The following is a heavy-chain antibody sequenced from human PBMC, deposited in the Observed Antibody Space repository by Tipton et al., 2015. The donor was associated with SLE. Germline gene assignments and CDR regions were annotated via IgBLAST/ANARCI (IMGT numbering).Heavy chain of an antibody. CDR1: GFTYSGYA. CDR3: AGGTGAYFDH. CDR2: FRADGSNK. J-gene: IGHJ4*02. V-gene: IGHV3-30*02. D-gene: IGHD3-16*01. Sequence: SLRLSCAASGFTYSGYAMHWVRQAPGKGLEWVAFFRADGSNKDYADSVKGRFTISRDNSKNTLYLQMNRLRVEETAVYYCAGGTGAYFDHWGQGTLVTVSS.